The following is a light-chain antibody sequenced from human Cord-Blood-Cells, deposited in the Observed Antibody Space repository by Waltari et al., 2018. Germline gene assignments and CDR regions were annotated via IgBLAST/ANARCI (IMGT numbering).Light chain of an antibody. Sequence: DIVMTQSPDSLAVSLGERATINCKSSQSVLYSSNSENYLTWYQQKPGRPPKLLIYWASTRESGVPDRFSGSGSGTDFTLTISSLQAEDVAVYYCQQYYSTPYTFGQGTKLEIK. V-gene: IGKV4-1*01. CDR2: WAS. CDR3: QQYYSTPYT. CDR1: QSVLYSSNSENY. J-gene: IGKJ2*01.